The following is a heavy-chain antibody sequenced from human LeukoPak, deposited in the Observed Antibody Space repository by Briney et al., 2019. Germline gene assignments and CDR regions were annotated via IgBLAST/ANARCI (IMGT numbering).Heavy chain of an antibody. CDR2: IIPIFGTA. J-gene: IGHJ5*02. CDR3: ASAPRYSSSWPNNWFDP. V-gene: IGHV1-69*13. Sequence: SVKVSCKASGGTFSSYAISWVRQAPGQGLEWMGGIIPIFGTANYAQKFQGRVTITADESTSTAYMESSSLRSEDTAVYFCASAPRYSSSWPNNWFDPWGQGTLVTVSS. CDR1: GGTFSSYA. D-gene: IGHD6-13*01.